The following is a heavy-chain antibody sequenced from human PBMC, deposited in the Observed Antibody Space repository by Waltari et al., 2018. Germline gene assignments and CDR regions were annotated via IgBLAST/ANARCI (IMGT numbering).Heavy chain of an antibody. V-gene: IGHV3-7*01. Sequence: EVQLVESGGGLVQPGGSLRLSCAASGFVFSGHWMSWVRQAPGKGLEWVANIKRDGSEKYYVDSVKGRFTISRDNAKGSLFLQMNSLRPEDTAVYFCARVLLGYCSSTSSSFDYWGQGTLVTVSS. D-gene: IGHD2-2*01. CDR2: IKRDGSEK. CDR3: ARVLLGYCSSTSSSFDY. J-gene: IGHJ4*02. CDR1: GFVFSGHW.